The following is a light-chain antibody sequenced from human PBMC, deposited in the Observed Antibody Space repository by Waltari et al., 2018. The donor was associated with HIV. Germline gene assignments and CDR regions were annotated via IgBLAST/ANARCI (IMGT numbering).Light chain of an antibody. CDR2: EVT. J-gene: IGLJ2*01. CDR3: SSYTDTSTLGV. CDR1: TSDVGTYNY. Sequence: QSVLTQPASVSGSPGQSITISCTGTTSDVGTYNYVSWYQQHPGKAPKLMIYEVTKRPSGVSNRCSGSKSGNTASLTISGLQTEDEADYYCSSYTDTSTLGVFGGGTKLTVL. V-gene: IGLV2-14*01.